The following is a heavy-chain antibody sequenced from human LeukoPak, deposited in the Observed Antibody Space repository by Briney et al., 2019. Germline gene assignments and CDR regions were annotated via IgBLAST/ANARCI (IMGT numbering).Heavy chain of an antibody. Sequence: PSVKVSCKASGGTFSSYAISWVRQAPGQGLEWMGRIIPILGIANYAQKFQGRVTITADKSTSTAYMELSSLRSEDTAVYYCARDTAVASSGWENWGQGTLVTVSS. CDR1: GGTFSSYA. CDR3: ARDTAVASSGWEN. D-gene: IGHD6-19*01. J-gene: IGHJ4*02. CDR2: IIPILGIA. V-gene: IGHV1-69*04.